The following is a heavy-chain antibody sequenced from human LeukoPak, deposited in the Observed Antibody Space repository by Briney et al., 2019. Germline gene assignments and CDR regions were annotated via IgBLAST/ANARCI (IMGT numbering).Heavy chain of an antibody. CDR3: ARGRGSGSSLNWFDP. CDR2: IYPIGST. V-gene: IGHV4-4*07. J-gene: IGHJ5*02. Sequence: SETLSLTCTVSGGSISSYYWXXXXXXAXXXXXXIGRIYPIGSTKYNPSLKSRVTISVDXXXXQFSLKLSSVTAADTAVYYCARGRGSGSSLNWFDPWGQGTLVTVSS. D-gene: IGHD3-10*01. CDR1: GGSISSYY.